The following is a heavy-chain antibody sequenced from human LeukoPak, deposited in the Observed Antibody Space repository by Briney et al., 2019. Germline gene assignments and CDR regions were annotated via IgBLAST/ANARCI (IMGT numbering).Heavy chain of an antibody. CDR3: ASPLTTVTKAAGYYYGMDV. V-gene: IGHV1-18*01. J-gene: IGHJ6*02. D-gene: IGHD4-17*01. CDR1: GYTFTSYG. Sequence: ASVKVSCKASGYTFTSYGISWVRQAPGQGLEWMGWISAYNGNTNYAQKLQGRVTMTTDTSTSTAYMELRSLRSDDTAVYYCASPLTTVTKAAGYYYGMDVWGQGTTVTVSS. CDR2: ISAYNGNT.